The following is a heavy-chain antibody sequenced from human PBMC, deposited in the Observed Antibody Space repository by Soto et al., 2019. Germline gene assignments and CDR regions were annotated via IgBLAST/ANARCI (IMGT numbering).Heavy chain of an antibody. J-gene: IGHJ3*02. V-gene: IGHV3-33*01. CDR3: ARDDAFQNENGFDI. CDR1: GFTFSKYG. CDR2: IVNDGSEK. D-gene: IGHD1-1*01. Sequence: QVQLVESGGGVVQPGRSLRLSCAASGFTFSKYGFHWVRQAPGKGLEWVAVIVNDGSEKYHADSVEGRCTISRDNSQDTLVLQMNSLRAEDTGVYYCARDDAFQNENGFDIWGQGTMVTVSS.